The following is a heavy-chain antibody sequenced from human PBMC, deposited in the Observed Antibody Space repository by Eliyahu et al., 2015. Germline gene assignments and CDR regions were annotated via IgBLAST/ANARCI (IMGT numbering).Heavy chain of an antibody. Sequence: DVQVVESGGGLVQPGRSLRLSCSVYGFIFRXYSXSWVRQAPGKGLEWVXFISNQAHGATTEYAASVKGRFTVSRDDSKSITYLQMNSLRSEDAGVYYCIRDDHGGNIFLGAFDFWGRGTVVTVSS. CDR2: ISNQAHGATT. D-gene: IGHD4-23*01. J-gene: IGHJ3*01. CDR1: GFIFRXYS. CDR3: IRDDHGGNIFLGAFDF. V-gene: IGHV3-49*04.